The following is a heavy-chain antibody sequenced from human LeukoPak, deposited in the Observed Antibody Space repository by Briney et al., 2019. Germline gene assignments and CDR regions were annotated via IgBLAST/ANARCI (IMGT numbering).Heavy chain of an antibody. V-gene: IGHV3-30*02. CDR3: ARHLSGITGYTYGRGIDY. CDR1: GFTFSSYG. D-gene: IGHD5-18*01. Sequence: GGSLRLSCAASGFTFSSYGMHWVRQAPGKGLGWVAFIRYDGSNKYYADSVKGRFTTSRDNSKNTLYLQMNSLRAEDTAVYYCARHLSGITGYTYGRGIDYWGQGTLVTVSS. CDR2: IRYDGSNK. J-gene: IGHJ4*02.